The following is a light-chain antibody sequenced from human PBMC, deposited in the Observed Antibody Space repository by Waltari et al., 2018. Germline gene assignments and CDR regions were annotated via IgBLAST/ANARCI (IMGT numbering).Light chain of an antibody. J-gene: IGLJ1*01. V-gene: IGLV2-14*01. CDR3: SSYTTTNTCV. CDR2: AVT. Sequence: QSALTQPASVSGSPGQSITISCTGSTTDVGAYDFVAWYQQHPGKAPQLMVFAVTHRPSLISNRFSGSKSGATASLTISGLQADDEAYYYCSSYTTTNTCVFGTGTNVTVV. CDR1: TTDVGAYDF.